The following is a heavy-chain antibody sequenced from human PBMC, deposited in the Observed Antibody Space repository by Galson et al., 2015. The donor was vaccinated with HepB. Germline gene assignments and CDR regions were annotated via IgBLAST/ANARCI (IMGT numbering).Heavy chain of an antibody. J-gene: IGHJ4*02. CDR2: FYPGDSDT. CDR1: GYSFPSYW. CDR3: ARQHSSSLTGFNY. Sequence: QSGAEVKKPGESARISCKASGYSFPSYWIVWVRQMPGKGLEWIGSFYPGDSDTTYSQSIQGQVTISADKSVSTAYLQCSSLKASDSVIYYCARQHSSSLTGFNYWGQGSLVTVSS. D-gene: IGHD6-13*01. V-gene: IGHV5-51*01.